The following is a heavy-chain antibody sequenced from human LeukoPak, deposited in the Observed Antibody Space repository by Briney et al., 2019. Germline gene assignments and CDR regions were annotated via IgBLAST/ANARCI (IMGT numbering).Heavy chain of an antibody. CDR2: VSVNGDST. Sequence: GGSLRLSCAASGFTFTSYAINWVRQAPGKGLEWVSVVSVNGDSTYYADSVKGRFTISRDNSKNTVNLQMNSLRAEDTAVYYCAKDVTPYGDYFDGFDIWGQGTMVTVSS. J-gene: IGHJ3*02. CDR3: AKDVTPYGDYFDGFDI. CDR1: GFTFTSYA. V-gene: IGHV3-23*01. D-gene: IGHD4-17*01.